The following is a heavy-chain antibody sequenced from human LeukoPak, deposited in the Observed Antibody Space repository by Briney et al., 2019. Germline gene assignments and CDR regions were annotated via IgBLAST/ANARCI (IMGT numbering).Heavy chain of an antibody. CDR3: ARRPAPLPAAPHDAFDI. J-gene: IGHJ3*02. V-gene: IGHV4-59*08. D-gene: IGHD2-2*01. CDR2: IYYSGST. Sequence: SETLSLTCTVSGGSISSYYWSWIRQPPGKGLEWIGYIYYSGSTNYNPSLKSRVTISVNTSKNQFSLKLSSVTAADTAVYYCARRPAPLPAAPHDAFDIWGQGTMVTVSS. CDR1: GGSISSYY.